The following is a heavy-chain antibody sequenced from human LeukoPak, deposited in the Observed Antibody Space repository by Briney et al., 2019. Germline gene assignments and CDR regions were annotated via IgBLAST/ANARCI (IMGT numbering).Heavy chain of an antibody. CDR2: ISGSGGST. V-gene: IGHV3-23*01. Sequence: GGSLRLSCAAAGFTFSSYAMSWVRQAPGKGLEWVSAISGSGGSTYYADSVKGRFTISRDDSKNTLYLQMNSLRAEDTAVYYCAKVGAGTDYYGMDVWGQGTTVTVSS. CDR1: GFTFSSYA. J-gene: IGHJ6*02. CDR3: AKVGAGTDYYGMDV. D-gene: IGHD3-10*01.